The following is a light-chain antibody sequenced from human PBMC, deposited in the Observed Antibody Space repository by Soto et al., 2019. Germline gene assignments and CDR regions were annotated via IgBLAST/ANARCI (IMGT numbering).Light chain of an antibody. CDR1: QSFSSN. Sequence: EIVVTQSPATLSVSPGERATLSCWASQSFSSNLAYYQQKPGQTPRLLIYGASSRATGIPDRFSGSGSGTDFTLTISRLEPEDFAVYYCQQYGSSPPSAFGQGTKVDIK. CDR2: GAS. V-gene: IGKV3-20*01. J-gene: IGKJ1*01. CDR3: QQYGSSPPSA.